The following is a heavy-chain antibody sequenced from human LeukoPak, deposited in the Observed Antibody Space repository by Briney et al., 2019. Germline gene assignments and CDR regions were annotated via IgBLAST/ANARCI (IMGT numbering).Heavy chain of an antibody. V-gene: IGHV5-51*01. J-gene: IGHJ5*02. CDR3: ACRDLTSTWSFP. D-gene: IGHD6-13*01. CDR1: GYSFTSYW. CDR2: IYPGDSRI. Sequence: GESLKISCQGFGYSFTSYWIGWVRQMPGKGMEWMGVIYPGDSRIRYNPSFQGQVTISVDKAISTAYLQWVSLKASDTAMYYCACRDLTSTWSFPWGQGTLVAVSS.